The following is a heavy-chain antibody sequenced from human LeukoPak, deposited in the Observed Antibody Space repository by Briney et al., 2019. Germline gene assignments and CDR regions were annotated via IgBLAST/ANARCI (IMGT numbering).Heavy chain of an antibody. V-gene: IGHV4-61*08. Sequence: SETLSLTCAVSGGSISSGGYSWSWIRQPPGKGLEWIGYIYYSGSTNYNPSLKSRVTISVDTSKNQFSLKLSSVTAADTAVYYCARLPLAAAGRGYYYYYGMDVWGQGTTVTVSS. CDR2: IYYSGST. CDR3: ARLPLAAAGRGYYYYYGMDV. CDR1: GGSISSGGYS. D-gene: IGHD6-13*01. J-gene: IGHJ6*02.